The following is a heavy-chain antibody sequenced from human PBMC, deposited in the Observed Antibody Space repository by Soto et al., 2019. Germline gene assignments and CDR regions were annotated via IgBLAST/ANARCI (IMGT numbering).Heavy chain of an antibody. V-gene: IGHV3-23*01. CDR1: GFTFSSYA. CDR2: ISGSGGST. Sequence: GGSLRLSCAASGFTFSSYAMSWVRQAPGKGLEWVSAISGSGGSTYYADSVKGRFTISRDNSKNTLYLQMNSLRAEDTAVYYCAKDRTFYCSSTSCYVLDAFDIWGQGTMVTVSS. D-gene: IGHD2-2*01. CDR3: AKDRTFYCSSTSCYVLDAFDI. J-gene: IGHJ3*02.